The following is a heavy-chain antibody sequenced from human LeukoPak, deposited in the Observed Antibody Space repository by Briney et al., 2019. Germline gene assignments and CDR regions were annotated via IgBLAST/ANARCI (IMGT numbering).Heavy chain of an antibody. D-gene: IGHD3-22*01. CDR1: GGTFSSYA. J-gene: IGHJ6*02. Sequence: SVKVSCKASGGTFSSYAISWVRQAPGQELEWKGGIIPIFGTANYAQKFQGRVTITADESTSTAYMELSSLRSEDTAVYYCARDYYARSGYAGDYYGMDVWGQGTTVTVSS. CDR3: ARDYYARSGYAGDYYGMDV. CDR2: IIPIFGTA. V-gene: IGHV1-69*13.